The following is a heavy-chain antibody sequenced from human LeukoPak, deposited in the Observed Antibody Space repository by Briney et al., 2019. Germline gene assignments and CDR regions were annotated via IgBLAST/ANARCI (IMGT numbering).Heavy chain of an antibody. D-gene: IGHD3-10*01. Sequence: PGGSLRLSCAASGFTFSSYGMHWVRQAPGKGLEWVAVIWYDGSNKYYADSVKGRFTISRDNSKNTLYLQMNSLRAEDTAVYYCARDSHLLLWFGELSDPSDSFDYWGQGTLVTVSS. J-gene: IGHJ4*02. CDR2: IWYDGSNK. V-gene: IGHV3-30*19. CDR1: GFTFSSYG. CDR3: ARDSHLLLWFGELSDPSDSFDY.